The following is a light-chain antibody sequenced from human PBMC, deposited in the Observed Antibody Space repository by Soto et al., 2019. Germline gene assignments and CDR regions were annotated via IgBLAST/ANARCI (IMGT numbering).Light chain of an antibody. Sequence: EIVMTQSPATLSVSPGERATLSCRASQSVSSNLAWYQQKPGQAPRLLIYGASTRATGIPARFSGSGSGSEFTLTIGGLQSEDFAVYYCEQYNNWSPWTFGQGTKVEIK. CDR2: GAS. CDR1: QSVSSN. J-gene: IGKJ1*01. CDR3: EQYNNWSPWT. V-gene: IGKV3-15*01.